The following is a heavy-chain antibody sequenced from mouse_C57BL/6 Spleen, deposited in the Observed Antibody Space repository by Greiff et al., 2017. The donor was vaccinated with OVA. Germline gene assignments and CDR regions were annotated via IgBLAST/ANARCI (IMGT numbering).Heavy chain of an antibody. CDR1: GYTFTSYW. Sequence: QVQLQQPGAELVKPGASVKLSCKASGYTFTSYWMHWVKQRPGQGLEWIGMIHPNSGSTNYNEKFKSKATLTVDKSSSTAYMQLSSLTSEDSAVYYCARRGPYYGSSYWYFDVWGTGTTVTVSS. V-gene: IGHV1-64*01. D-gene: IGHD1-1*01. CDR2: IHPNSGST. CDR3: ARRGPYYGSSYWYFDV. J-gene: IGHJ1*03.